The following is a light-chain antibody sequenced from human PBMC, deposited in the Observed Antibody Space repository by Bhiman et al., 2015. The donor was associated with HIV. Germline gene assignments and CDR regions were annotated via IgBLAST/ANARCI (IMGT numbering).Light chain of an antibody. V-gene: IGLV2-8*01. J-gene: IGLJ3*02. CDR3: CSYAGGATWV. CDR2: DVS. CDR1: SSDIGDSDS. Sequence: QSALTQPPSASGSPGQSVTISCTGTSSDIGDSDSVSWYQQRPGKAPRLIIYDVSERPSEVSNRFSGAKSGNTASLTISGLQAEDEADYHCCSYAGGATWVFGGGTKLTVL.